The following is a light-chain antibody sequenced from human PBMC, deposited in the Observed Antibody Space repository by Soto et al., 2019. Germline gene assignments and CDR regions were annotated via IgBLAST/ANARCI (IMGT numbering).Light chain of an antibody. J-gene: IGKJ1*01. Sequence: DIQMTQSPATLSASLGDRVTITCRASRNIGRWLVWYQQRPGKAPRLLIYDASTLETGVRSRFSCGGSGTDFTLTSSILQPDANGNYYCQHCGTYWAFGQGPKVE. CDR1: RNIGRW. V-gene: IGKV1-5*01. CDR3: QHCGTYWA. CDR2: DAS.